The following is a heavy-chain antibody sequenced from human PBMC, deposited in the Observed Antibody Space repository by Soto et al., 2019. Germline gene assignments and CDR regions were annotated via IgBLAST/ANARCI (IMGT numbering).Heavy chain of an antibody. J-gene: IGHJ6*02. Sequence: EVQLVESGGGLVQPGGSLRLSCAASGFTFSSYEMNWVRQAPGKGLEWVSAISGSGGSTYYADSVKGRFTISRDNSKNTLYLQMNSLRAEDTAVYYCAKGGEVSYYYYYGMDVWGQGTTVTVSS. CDR2: ISGSGGST. D-gene: IGHD2-21*01. CDR3: AKGGEVSYYYYYGMDV. V-gene: IGHV3-23*04. CDR1: GFTFSSYE.